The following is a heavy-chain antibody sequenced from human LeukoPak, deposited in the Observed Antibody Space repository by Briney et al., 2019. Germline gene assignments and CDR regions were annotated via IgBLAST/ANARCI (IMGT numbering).Heavy chain of an antibody. CDR3: ARKVGSGWWYNWFDP. Sequence: ASVKVSCKASGYTLTSYGISWVRQAPGQGLEWMGWISAYNGNTNYAQKFQGRVTMTTDTSTSTAYMELRSLRSDDTAVYYCARKVGSGWWYNWFDPWGQGTLVTVSS. D-gene: IGHD6-19*01. CDR1: GYTLTSYG. CDR2: ISAYNGNT. J-gene: IGHJ5*02. V-gene: IGHV1-18*01.